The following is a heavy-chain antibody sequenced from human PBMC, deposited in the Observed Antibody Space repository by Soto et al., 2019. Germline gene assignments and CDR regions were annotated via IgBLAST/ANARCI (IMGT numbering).Heavy chain of an antibody. CDR1: GGSISSDY. J-gene: IGHJ4*02. CDR2: IYYSGST. D-gene: IGHD3-22*01. CDR3: AGDTDYYDSSGYYPGY. V-gene: IGHV4-59*01. Sequence: SETLSLTCTVSGGSISSDYWSWIRQPPGKGLEWIGYIYYSGSTNYNPSLKSRVTISVDTSKNQFSLKLSSVTAADTAVYYCAGDTDYYDSSGYYPGYWGQRTLVTVSS.